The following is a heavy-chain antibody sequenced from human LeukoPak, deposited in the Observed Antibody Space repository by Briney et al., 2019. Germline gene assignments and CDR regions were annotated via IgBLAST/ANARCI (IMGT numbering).Heavy chain of an antibody. J-gene: IGHJ3*02. CDR3: AGSTPIEPDAFDI. V-gene: IGHV5-51*01. CDR2: IYPGDSDT. CDR1: GYIFTSYW. Sequence: AGESLKISCKGSGYIFTSYWIGWVRQMPGKGLEWMGIIYPGDSDTRYSPSFQGQVTISADKSISTAYLQWSSLKASDTAMYYCAGSTPIEPDAFDIWGQGTLVTVSS. D-gene: IGHD1-14*01.